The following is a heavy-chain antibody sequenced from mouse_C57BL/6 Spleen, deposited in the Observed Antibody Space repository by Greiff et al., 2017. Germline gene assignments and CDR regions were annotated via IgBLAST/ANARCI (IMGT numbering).Heavy chain of an antibody. CDR1: GFNIKDDY. D-gene: IGHD4-1*01. CDR2: IDPENGDT. Sequence: DVKLVESGAELVRPGASVKLSCTASGFNIKDDYMHWVKQRPEQGLEWIGWIDPENGDTEYASKFQGKATITADTSSNTAYLQLSSLTSEDTAVYYCTTTGFYAMDYWGQGTSVTVSS. CDR3: TTTGFYAMDY. V-gene: IGHV14-4*01. J-gene: IGHJ4*01.